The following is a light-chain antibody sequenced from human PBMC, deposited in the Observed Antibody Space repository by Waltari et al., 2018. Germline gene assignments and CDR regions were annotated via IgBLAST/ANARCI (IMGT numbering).Light chain of an antibody. J-gene: IGLJ2*01. CDR2: SNN. V-gene: IGLV1-44*01. CDR1: SSNIGSNT. Sequence: QSVLTQLPSASGTPGQRVTISCSGSSSNIGSNTVNWYQQLTGTAPKLLIYSNNQRPSGVPDRFSGSKSGTSASLAISGLQSEDEADYYCAAWDDSLNGVVFGGGTKLTVL. CDR3: AAWDDSLNGVV.